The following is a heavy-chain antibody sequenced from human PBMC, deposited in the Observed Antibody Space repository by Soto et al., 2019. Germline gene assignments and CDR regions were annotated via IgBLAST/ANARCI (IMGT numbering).Heavy chain of an antibody. CDR2: IYSGGST. V-gene: IGHV3-53*02. D-gene: IGHD6-19*01. Sequence: EVQLVETGGGLIQPGGSLRLSCAASGFTVRSNYMSWVRQAPGKGLEWVSVIYSGGSTYYADSVKGRFTISRDNSKNTLHLQMNSLRAEDTAVYYCARVQWLVQNAFDTWGQGTMVTVSS. J-gene: IGHJ3*02. CDR3: ARVQWLVQNAFDT. CDR1: GFTVRSNY.